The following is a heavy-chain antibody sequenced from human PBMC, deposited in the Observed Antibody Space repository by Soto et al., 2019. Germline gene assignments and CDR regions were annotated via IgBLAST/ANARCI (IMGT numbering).Heavy chain of an antibody. Sequence: QVQLQESGPGLVKPSGTLSLTCAVSGGSISSSNWWSWVRQPPGKGLEWIGEIFHDGNTYSNPSLTGRVTMSVDKPKNQFSLNLNSVTAADTAVYYCASRPFAMDVWGQGTTVTVS. CDR2: IFHDGNT. CDR3: ASRPFAMDV. J-gene: IGHJ6*02. D-gene: IGHD6-6*01. CDR1: GGSISSSNW. V-gene: IGHV4-4*02.